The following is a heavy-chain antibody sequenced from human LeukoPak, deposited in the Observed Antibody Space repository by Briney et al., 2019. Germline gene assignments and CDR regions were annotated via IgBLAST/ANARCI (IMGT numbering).Heavy chain of an antibody. D-gene: IGHD6-19*01. V-gene: IGHV1-69*13. J-gene: IGHJ1*01. CDR1: VGTFSNYA. CDR2: IIPIFGTA. Sequence: SVTVSFKASVGTFSNYAISWVRQAPGQGLVWMGAIIPIFGTANYAQKFQGRVTITADESTSTAYMELSSLRSEDTAVYYCARILSSSWYEYFHHWGQGTLVTVSS. CDR3: ARILSSSWYEYFHH.